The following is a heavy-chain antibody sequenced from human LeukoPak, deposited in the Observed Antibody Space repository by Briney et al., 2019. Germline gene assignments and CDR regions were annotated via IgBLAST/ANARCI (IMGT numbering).Heavy chain of an antibody. V-gene: IGHV3-23*01. J-gene: IGHJ4*02. CDR1: GFTFSSNA. CDR3: ARVVLVGYDILTGYYYFDS. Sequence: GGSLRLSCAASGFTFSSNAMSWVRQAPGKGLEWVSTISGGTYSTYYADSVKGRFTISRDNSKNTLYLQMNSLRGEDTAVYYCARVVLVGYDILTGYYYFDSWGQGALVTVSS. CDR2: ISGGTYST. D-gene: IGHD3-9*01.